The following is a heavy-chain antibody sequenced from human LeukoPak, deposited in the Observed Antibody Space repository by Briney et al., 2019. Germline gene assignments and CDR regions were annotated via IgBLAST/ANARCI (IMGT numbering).Heavy chain of an antibody. CDR1: GGSISSYY. D-gene: IGHD5-24*01. Sequence: KPSEPLSLTCTVSGGSISSYYWSWIRQPPGKGLERIGYIYYSGSTNYNPSLKSRVTISVDTSKTQFSLKLSPVTAADTAVYYCARDGYNSMFDYWGQGTLVTVSS. CDR2: IYYSGST. V-gene: IGHV4-59*01. CDR3: ARDGYNSMFDY. J-gene: IGHJ4*02.